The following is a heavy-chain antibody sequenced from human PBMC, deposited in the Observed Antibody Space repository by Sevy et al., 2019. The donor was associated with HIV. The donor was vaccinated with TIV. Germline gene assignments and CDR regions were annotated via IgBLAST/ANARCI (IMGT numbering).Heavy chain of an antibody. CDR1: GGSISSSSYY. CDR3: AGQYSSGWTLYYYYGMDV. J-gene: IGHJ6*02. Sequence: SETLSLTCTVSGGSISSSSYYWGWIRQPPGKGLEWIGSIYYSGSTYYNPSLKSRVTRSVDTSKNQFPLKLSSVTAADTAVYYCAGQYSSGWTLYYYYGMDVWGQGTTVTVSS. CDR2: IYYSGST. D-gene: IGHD6-19*01. V-gene: IGHV4-39*01.